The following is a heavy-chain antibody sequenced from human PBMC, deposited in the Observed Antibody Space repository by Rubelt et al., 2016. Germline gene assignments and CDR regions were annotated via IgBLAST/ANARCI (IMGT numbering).Heavy chain of an antibody. CDR2: IWYDGSNK. J-gene: IGHJ4*02. V-gene: IGHV3-33*01. CDR3: ARGGMGGSTGYFDY. D-gene: IGHD1-26*01. Sequence: GGVVQPGRSLRLSCAASGFTFSSYGMHWVRQAPGKGLEWVAAIWYDGSNKYYADSVKGRFTISRDNSKNTLYLQMNSLRAEDTAVYYCARGGMGGSTGYFDYWGQGTLVTVSS. CDR1: GFTFSSYG.